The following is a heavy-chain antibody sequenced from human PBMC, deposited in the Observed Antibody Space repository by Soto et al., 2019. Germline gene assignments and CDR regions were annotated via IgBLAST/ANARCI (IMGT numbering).Heavy chain of an antibody. J-gene: IGHJ4*02. CDR2: IYYSGST. CDR3: ARGDSSGPTGY. V-gene: IGHV4-31*03. Sequence: QVQLQESGPGLVKPSQTLSLTCTVSGGSISSGGYYWSWIRQHPGKGLEWIGYIYYSGSTYYNPALKSRVTISVDTSKNPFSLKLSSVTAAATAVYYCARGDSSGPTGYWGQGALVTVSS. CDR1: GGSISSGGYY. D-gene: IGHD3-22*01.